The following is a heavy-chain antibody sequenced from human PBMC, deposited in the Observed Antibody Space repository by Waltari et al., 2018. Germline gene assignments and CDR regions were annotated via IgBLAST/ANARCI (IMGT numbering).Heavy chain of an antibody. CDR2: IYYSGGT. D-gene: IGHD3-16*01. CDR3: AREGGQSAYDY. V-gene: IGHV4-59*01. J-gene: IGHJ4*02. Sequence: QVQLQESGPGLVKPSETLSLTCTVSDGSIRSYSWSWIRQPPGKGLEWIGYIYYSGGTNKNPAVKSRVTISVDTSTKQFSQKLSCGTGADTVVYYCAREGGQSAYDYWGQGTLVIVSS. CDR1: DGSIRSYS.